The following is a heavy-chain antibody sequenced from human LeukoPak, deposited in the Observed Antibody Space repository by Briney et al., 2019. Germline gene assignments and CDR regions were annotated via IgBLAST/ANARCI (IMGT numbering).Heavy chain of an antibody. CDR2: ISGSGGST. D-gene: IGHD2-2*01. CDR3: VKGVVRVVVPAAIRADAFDI. J-gene: IGHJ3*02. V-gene: IGHV3-23*01. CDR1: GFTFSSYA. Sequence: GGSLRLSCAASGFTFSSYAMSWVRQAPGKGLEWVSAISGSGGSTYYADSVKGRFTISRDNSKNTLYLQMNSLRAEDTAVYYCVKGVVRVVVPAAIRADAFDIWGQGTMVTVSS.